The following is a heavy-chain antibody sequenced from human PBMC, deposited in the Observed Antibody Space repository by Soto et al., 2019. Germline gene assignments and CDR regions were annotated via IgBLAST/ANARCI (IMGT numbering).Heavy chain of an antibody. J-gene: IGHJ4*02. CDR3: ASNYGSGYRAFDS. Sequence: QVQLVQSGAEVKSAGSSVKVSCKASGDTFNFYSINWVRQAPGLGLEWVGRVNPILSMSNYAQRFQGRVTMPADKSTGTAYMELRRLISEDTAIYSCASNYGSGYRAFDSWGQGALVTVSS. CDR2: VNPILSMS. CDR1: GDTFNFYS. V-gene: IGHV1-69*02. D-gene: IGHD3-10*01.